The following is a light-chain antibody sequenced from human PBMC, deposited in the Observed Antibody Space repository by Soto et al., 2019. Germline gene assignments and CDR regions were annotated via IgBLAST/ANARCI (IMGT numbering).Light chain of an antibody. Sequence: QSVLTQPASVSGSPGQAIAISCTGTRSDVGAYNYVSWYKQHPGKAPKLMFSEVTNRPSGVSDRFSGSKSGNTASLTISGLQSEDEADYYCSSFTSRFTFVFGTETKVTVL. CDR3: SSFTSRFTFV. V-gene: IGLV2-14*01. CDR2: EVT. J-gene: IGLJ1*01. CDR1: RSDVGAYNY.